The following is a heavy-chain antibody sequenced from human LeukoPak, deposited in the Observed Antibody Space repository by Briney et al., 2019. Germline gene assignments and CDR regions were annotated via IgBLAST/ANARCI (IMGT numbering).Heavy chain of an antibody. CDR2: TNTDGSRT. J-gene: IGHJ4*02. CDR1: GFTFSSYW. V-gene: IGHV3-74*03. Sequence: GGSLRLSCAASGFTFSSYWMHWVRQAPGKGLVWVSGTNTDGSRTMYADSVKGRFTIARDNAKNTLYLQMNSLRAEDMAVYYCANDYSNDYWGQGTLVTVSS. D-gene: IGHD4-11*01. CDR3: ANDYSNDY.